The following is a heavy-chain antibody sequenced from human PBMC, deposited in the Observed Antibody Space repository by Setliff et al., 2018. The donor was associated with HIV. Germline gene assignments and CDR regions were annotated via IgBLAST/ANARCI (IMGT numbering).Heavy chain of an antibody. V-gene: IGHV3-48*04. J-gene: IGHJ6*03. CDR2: ISRNSDTI. CDR1: GFPFTSFS. Sequence: HPGGSLRLSCAASGFPFTSFSMNWVRQAPGKGLEWLSYISRNSDTIYYADSVKGRFTISRDNAKTSLSLQMNSLRAEDTAVYSCARVTSEYIYGDNNYYYMDVWGKGTTVTVSS. CDR3: ARVTSEYIYGDNNYYYMDV. D-gene: IGHD2-21*02.